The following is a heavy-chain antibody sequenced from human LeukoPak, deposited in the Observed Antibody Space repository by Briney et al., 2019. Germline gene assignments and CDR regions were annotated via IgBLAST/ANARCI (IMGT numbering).Heavy chain of an antibody. Sequence: PSETLSLTCTVSGGPISSHYWSWIRQPPGKGLEWIGYIYYSGSTNYNPSLKSRVIISVDTSKNQFSLRLSSVTAADTAVYYCARRMLCCGERFDPWGQGTLVTVSS. CDR2: IYYSGST. CDR3: ARRMLCCGERFDP. D-gene: IGHD2-8*01. CDR1: GGPISSHY. J-gene: IGHJ5*02. V-gene: IGHV4-59*08.